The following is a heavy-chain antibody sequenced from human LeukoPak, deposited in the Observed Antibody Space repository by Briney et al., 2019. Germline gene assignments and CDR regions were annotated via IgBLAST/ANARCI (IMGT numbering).Heavy chain of an antibody. CDR2: ISAYNGNT. CDR3: ARVFVYYDSSGYYLIDY. CDR1: GYTFTSYG. D-gene: IGHD3-22*01. Sequence: GASVKVSCKASGYTFTSYGISWVRQAPGQGLEWMGWISAYNGNTNYAQKLQGRVTMTTDPSTSTAYMELRSLRSDDTAVYYCARVFVYYDSSGYYLIDYWGQGTLVTVSS. V-gene: IGHV1-18*01. J-gene: IGHJ4*02.